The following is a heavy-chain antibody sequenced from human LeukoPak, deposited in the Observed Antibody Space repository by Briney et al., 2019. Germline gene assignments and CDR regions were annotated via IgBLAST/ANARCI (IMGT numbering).Heavy chain of an antibody. D-gene: IGHD4-17*01. CDR1: GGSISSGGYY. CDR2: IYYSGST. J-gene: IGHJ5*02. Sequence: PSQTLSLTYTVSGGSISSGGYYWSWIRQHPGKGLEWIGYIYYSGSTYYNPSLKSRVTISVDTSKNQFSLKLSSVTAADTAVYYCARHPMTTVTRTPYNWFDPWGQGTLVTVSS. CDR3: ARHPMTTVTRTPYNWFDP. V-gene: IGHV4-31*03.